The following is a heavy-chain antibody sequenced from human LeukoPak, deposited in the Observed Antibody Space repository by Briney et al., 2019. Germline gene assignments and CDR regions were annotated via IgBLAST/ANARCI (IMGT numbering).Heavy chain of an antibody. CDR1: GGSFSGYY. CDR3: ATPRRDSSVYPLYYYYYNMDV. D-gene: IGHD3-22*01. CDR2: INHSGST. V-gene: IGHV4-34*01. J-gene: IGHJ6*03. Sequence: SETLSLTCAVYGGSFSGYYWSWIRQPPGKGLEWIGEINHSGSTNYNPSLKSRVTISVDTSKNQFSLKLSSVTAADTAVYYCATPRRDSSVYPLYYYYYNMDVGGKGTRVTVSS.